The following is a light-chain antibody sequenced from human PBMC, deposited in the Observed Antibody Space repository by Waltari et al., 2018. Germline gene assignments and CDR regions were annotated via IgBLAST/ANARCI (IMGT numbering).Light chain of an antibody. CDR3: QQYYSILRT. CDR2: WAS. CDR1: QRVLYSSNNQNY. Sequence: DLVMTQSPDSLAVSLGERATINCKSSQRVLYSSNNQNYLGWYQQKPRQPPKLLIYWASTRESGVPDRFSGSGSGTDFTLTISSLQAEDVAVYYCQQYYSILRTFGQGTRLEIK. J-gene: IGKJ5*01. V-gene: IGKV4-1*01.